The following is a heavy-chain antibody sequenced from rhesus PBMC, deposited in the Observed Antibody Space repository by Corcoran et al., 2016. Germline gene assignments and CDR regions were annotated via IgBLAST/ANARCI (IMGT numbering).Heavy chain of an antibody. CDR1: GASISDNY. CDR2: IYGSRRNT. CDR3: AKAGVATDVDY. J-gene: IGHJ4*01. V-gene: IGHV4S2*01. D-gene: IGHD4-29*01. Sequence: QVQLQESGPGMVKPSETLTLTCAVSGASISDNYWSWIRQDTGRGLEWIGRIYGSRRNTDYNPSLKSRVAISIDTSNNQLSLKLNDVTAADTAVYYCAKAGVATDVDYWGQGVLVTVSS.